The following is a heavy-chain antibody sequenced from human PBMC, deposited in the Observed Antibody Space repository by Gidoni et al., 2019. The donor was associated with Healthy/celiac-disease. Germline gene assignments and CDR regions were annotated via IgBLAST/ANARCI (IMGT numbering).Heavy chain of an antibody. CDR2: IKQDGSEK. Sequence: EVQLVESGGGMVQPGGSLRLSSAAAGFTFSSYWMSWVRQAPGKRLVWVANIKQDGSEKYCVNSVNGRFTISRDNAKNSLYLQMNSLRAEDTAVYYCARDNWAAAGQRFDPWGQGTLVTVSS. CDR1: GFTFSSYW. J-gene: IGHJ5*02. CDR3: ARDNWAAAGQRFDP. D-gene: IGHD6-13*01. V-gene: IGHV3-7*01.